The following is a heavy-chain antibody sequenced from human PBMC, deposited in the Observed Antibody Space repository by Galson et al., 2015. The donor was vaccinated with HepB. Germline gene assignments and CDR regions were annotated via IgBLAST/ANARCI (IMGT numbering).Heavy chain of an antibody. J-gene: IGHJ6*02. CDR2: IIPTFGTA. CDR1: GGSISSYA. CDR3: ARGGNSVYQYYGMDV. D-gene: IGHD4-23*01. V-gene: IGHV1-69*06. Sequence: SVKVSCKASGGSISSYAISWVRQAPGQGLEWMAGIIPTFGTANYAQRFQGRVTLTAYKSTSTAYMELNSLRSADTAVYYCARGGNSVYQYYGMDVWGQGTTVTVSS.